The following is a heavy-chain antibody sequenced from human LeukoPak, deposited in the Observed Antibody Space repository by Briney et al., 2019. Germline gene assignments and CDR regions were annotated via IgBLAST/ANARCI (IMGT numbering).Heavy chain of an antibody. D-gene: IGHD3-16*01. Sequence: PGGSLRLSCAASGFTFSSYSMNWVRQAPGKGLEWVSSISSSSSYIYYADSVKGRFTISRDNAKNSLYLQMNSLRAEDTAVYYCARDRTGMDYDNWFDPWGQGTLVTVSP. CDR3: ARDRTGMDYDNWFDP. V-gene: IGHV3-21*01. J-gene: IGHJ5*02. CDR1: GFTFSSYS. CDR2: ISSSSSYI.